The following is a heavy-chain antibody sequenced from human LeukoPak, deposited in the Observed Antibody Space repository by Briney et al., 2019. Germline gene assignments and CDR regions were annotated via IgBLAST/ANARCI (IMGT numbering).Heavy chain of an antibody. V-gene: IGHV3-30*02. CDR1: GFTFSSYG. CDR2: IRYDGSNE. D-gene: IGHD3/OR15-3a*01. Sequence: GGSLRLSCAASGFTFSSYGMHWVRQAPGKGLEWVSFIRYDGSNEYYADSVRGRFTISRDNAKNSLYLQMNSLRAEDTAVYYCAREAYDFTPLNAFDIWGQGTMVTVSS. CDR3: AREAYDFTPLNAFDI. J-gene: IGHJ3*02.